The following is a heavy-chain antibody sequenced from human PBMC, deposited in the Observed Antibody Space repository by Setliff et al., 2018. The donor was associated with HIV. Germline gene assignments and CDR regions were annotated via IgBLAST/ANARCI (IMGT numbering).Heavy chain of an antibody. CDR3: ARLYSTVTPDI. CDR2: IYYSGNT. J-gene: IGHJ6*04. D-gene: IGHD2-21*01. Sequence: SETLSLTCSVSGGSISSSSYYWGWIRQPPGKGLEWIGSIYYSGNTYYNPSLKSRVTILEDTSRNQFSLRLSSVTAADTAVYYCARLYSTVTPDIWGKGTTVTVSS. V-gene: IGHV4-39*01. CDR1: GGSISSSSYY.